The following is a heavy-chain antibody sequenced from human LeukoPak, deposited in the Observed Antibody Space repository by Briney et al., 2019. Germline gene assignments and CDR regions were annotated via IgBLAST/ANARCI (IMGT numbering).Heavy chain of an antibody. CDR2: INHSGST. CDR3: ARDAPAAGTSYYYYMDV. CDR1: GGSFSGHY. J-gene: IGHJ6*03. Sequence: PSETLSLTCAVYGGSFSGHYWTWIRQPPGKGLEWIGEINHSGSTNYNPSLKSRVTISVDTSKNQFSLKVSSVTAADTAVYYCARDAPAAGTSYYYYMDVWGKGTTVTVSS. D-gene: IGHD6-13*01. V-gene: IGHV4-34*01.